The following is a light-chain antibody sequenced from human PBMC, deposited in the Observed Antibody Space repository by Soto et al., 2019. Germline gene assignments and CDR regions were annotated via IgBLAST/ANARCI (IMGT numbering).Light chain of an antibody. CDR2: DAS. Sequence: EIVLTQSPVTLSLSPGERATLSCRASQSVSSSLAWYQQKPGQAPRLLIYDASNRATGIPARFSRSRSETDFNLTVSSLEPEDFAVYYCQQRSNWPLSFGGGTKVEIK. V-gene: IGKV3-11*01. CDR3: QQRSNWPLS. J-gene: IGKJ4*01. CDR1: QSVSSS.